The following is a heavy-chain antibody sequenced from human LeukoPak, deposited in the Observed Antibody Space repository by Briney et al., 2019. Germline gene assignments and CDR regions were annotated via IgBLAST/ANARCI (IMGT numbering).Heavy chain of an antibody. Sequence: ASVKVSCKASGYTFTSYDINWVRQATGQGLEWMGWMNPNSGNTGSAQRFQGRVTMTRDTARSTAYMELRSLTSEDTAVYYCARGPLVRLPSSFDPWGQGTLVTVSS. CDR2: MNPNSGNT. CDR3: ARGPLVRLPSSFDP. V-gene: IGHV1-8*01. CDR1: GYTFTSYD. J-gene: IGHJ5*02. D-gene: IGHD3-16*02.